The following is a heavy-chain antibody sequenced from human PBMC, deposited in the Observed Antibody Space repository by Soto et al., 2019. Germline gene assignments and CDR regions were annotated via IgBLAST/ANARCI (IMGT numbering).Heavy chain of an antibody. V-gene: IGHV3-48*02. CDR2: ISSSSSTI. D-gene: IGHD2-15*01. Sequence: EVQLVESGGGLVQPGGSLRLSCAASGFTFSSYSMNWVRQAPGKGLEWVSYISSSSSTIYYADSVKGRFTISRDNAKNSLYLQMNSLRDKDTAVYYCARDVVVVVAAPYNWFDPWGQGTLVTVSS. CDR1: GFTFSSYS. CDR3: ARDVVVVVAAPYNWFDP. J-gene: IGHJ5*02.